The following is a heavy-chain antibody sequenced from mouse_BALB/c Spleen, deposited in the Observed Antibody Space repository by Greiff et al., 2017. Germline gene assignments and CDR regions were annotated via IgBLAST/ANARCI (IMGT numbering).Heavy chain of an antibody. D-gene: IGHD1-2*01. CDR2: ISSGSSTI. J-gene: IGHJ3*01. CDR1: GFTFSSFG. V-gene: IGHV5-17*02. Sequence: EVQVVESGGGLVQPGGSRKLSCAASGFTFSSFGMHWVRQAPEKGLEWVAYISSGSSTIYYADTVKGRFTISRDNPKNTLFLQMTSLRSEDTAMYYCARNHYYGPSWFAYWGQGTLVTVSA. CDR3: ARNHYYGPSWFAY.